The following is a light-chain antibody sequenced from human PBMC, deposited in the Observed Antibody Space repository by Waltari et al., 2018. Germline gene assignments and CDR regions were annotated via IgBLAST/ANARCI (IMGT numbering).Light chain of an antibody. J-gene: IGLJ3*02. Sequence: QSVLTQPPSASATPGQRVTISCSGRSSNIGSNTVNWYQQLPGTAPKLLIHSNNPRPSGVPDRFSGSKSDTSASLAINGLQSEDEAIYYCAVWDDSLNGRVFGGGTKLAVL. CDR1: SSNIGSNT. V-gene: IGLV1-44*01. CDR2: SNN. CDR3: AVWDDSLNGRV.